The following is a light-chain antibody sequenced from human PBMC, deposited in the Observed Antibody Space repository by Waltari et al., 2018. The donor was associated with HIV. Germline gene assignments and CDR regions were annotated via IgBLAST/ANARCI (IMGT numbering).Light chain of an antibody. CDR3: QKYNGAPFT. J-gene: IGKJ3*01. Sequence: DFQMTQYPSSLSASVGDRVTITCRASQGISNYVAWYQHKVRQPPKLLIYAASPLKSGVPSRFSATGSGTDFTLTISSLQPEDVATYYCQKYNGAPFTFGPGTKVEI. V-gene: IGKV1-27*01. CDR2: AAS. CDR1: QGISNY.